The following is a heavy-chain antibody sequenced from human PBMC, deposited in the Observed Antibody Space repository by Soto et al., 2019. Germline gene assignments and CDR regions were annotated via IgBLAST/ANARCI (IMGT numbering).Heavy chain of an antibody. CDR2: ISSNGGST. Sequence: PGGSLRLCCAASGFTFSSYAMHWVRQAPGKGLEYVSAISSNGGSTYYADSVKGRFTISRDNSKNTLYLQMGSLTAEDMAVYYCARGYCSSTSCLGDYWGQGT. CDR3: ARGYCSSTSCLGDY. CDR1: GFTFSSYA. V-gene: IGHV3-64*02. J-gene: IGHJ4*02. D-gene: IGHD2-2*01.